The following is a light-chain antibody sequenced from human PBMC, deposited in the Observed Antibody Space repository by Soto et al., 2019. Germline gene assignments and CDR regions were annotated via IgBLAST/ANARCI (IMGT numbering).Light chain of an antibody. Sequence: QSVLTQPPSASGSPGQSVTISCTGTNSDVGGYNYVSWYQHHPGKAPKLMIFEVTKRPPGVPDRFSGSKSGNTASLTVSGLLDEAEADYYCASYAGGNQVFGTGTKLTVL. V-gene: IGLV2-8*01. J-gene: IGLJ1*01. CDR3: ASYAGGNQV. CDR2: EVT. CDR1: NSDVGGYNY.